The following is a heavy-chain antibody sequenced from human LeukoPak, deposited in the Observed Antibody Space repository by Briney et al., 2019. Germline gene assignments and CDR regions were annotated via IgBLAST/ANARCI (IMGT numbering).Heavy chain of an antibody. CDR2: ISTSSSYK. Sequence: GGTLRLSCAASGFTFSNHGMNWVRQAPGKGLEWVSSISTSSSYKYYADSLKGRSTISRDNAKNSLYLQMNSLGAEDTAVYYCARDNRVLISSSTNFDYWGQGTLVTVSS. V-gene: IGHV3-21*01. CDR1: GFTFSNHG. J-gene: IGHJ4*02. CDR3: ARDNRVLISSSTNFDY. D-gene: IGHD6-6*01.